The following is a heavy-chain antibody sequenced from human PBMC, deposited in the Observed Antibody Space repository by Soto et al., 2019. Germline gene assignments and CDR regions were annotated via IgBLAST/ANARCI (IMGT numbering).Heavy chain of an antibody. Sequence: QVQLVQSGAEVKKPGSSVKVSCKASGGTFSSYAISWVRQAPGQVLEWMGGIIPIFGTANYAQKFQGRVTITADESTSTAYMELSSLRSEDTAVYYCARGLAIFGVVIEGWFDPWGQGTLVTVSS. CDR2: IIPIFGTA. J-gene: IGHJ5*02. CDR1: GGTFSSYA. D-gene: IGHD3-3*01. V-gene: IGHV1-69*01. CDR3: ARGLAIFGVVIEGWFDP.